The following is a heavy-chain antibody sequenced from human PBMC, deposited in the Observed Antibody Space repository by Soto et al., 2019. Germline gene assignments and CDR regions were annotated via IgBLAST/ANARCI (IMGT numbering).Heavy chain of an antibody. D-gene: IGHD3-9*01. Sequence: GGSLRLSCAASGFTFSSYGMHWVRQAPGKGLEWVAVISYDGSNKYYADSVKGRFTISRDNSKNALYLQMNSLRAEDTAVYYCANGGSDILTGPNLDYWGQGTLVTVSS. CDR1: GFTFSSYG. V-gene: IGHV3-30*18. CDR3: ANGGSDILTGPNLDY. CDR2: ISYDGSNK. J-gene: IGHJ4*02.